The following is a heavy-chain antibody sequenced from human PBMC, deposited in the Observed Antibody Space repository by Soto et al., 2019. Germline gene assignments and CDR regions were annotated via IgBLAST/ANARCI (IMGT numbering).Heavy chain of an antibody. CDR3: TRPLYSSGWSHDF. Sequence: GSLRLSCTASGFTFRDYAMSWVRQAPGKGLEWLSFIRSKGYGETTEYAASVKGRFTIARDDSKSIVYLQMDSLKSEDTAMYYCTRPLYSSGWSHDFWGQGALVTAPQ. CDR2: IRSKGYGETT. V-gene: IGHV3-49*04. J-gene: IGHJ4*02. CDR1: GFTFRDYA. D-gene: IGHD6-19*01.